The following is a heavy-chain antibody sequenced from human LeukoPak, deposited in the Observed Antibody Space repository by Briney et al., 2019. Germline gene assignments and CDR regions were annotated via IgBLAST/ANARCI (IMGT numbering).Heavy chain of an antibody. CDR2: ISAYNGNT. Sequence: ASVKVSCKASGYTFTSYGISWVRQAPGQGLEWMGWISAYNGNTNYAQKIQGRVTMTTDTSTSTAYMELRSLRSEDTAVYYCARSRSLVVVAAGGFWGQGTLVTVS. CDR3: ARSRSLVVVAAGGF. CDR1: GYTFTSYG. V-gene: IGHV1-18*04. J-gene: IGHJ4*02. D-gene: IGHD2-15*01.